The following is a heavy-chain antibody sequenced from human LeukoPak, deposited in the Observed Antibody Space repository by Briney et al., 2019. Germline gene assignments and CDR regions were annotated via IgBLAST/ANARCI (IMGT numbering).Heavy chain of an antibody. CDR3: ARLSTNSNGWYHFDN. V-gene: IGHV3-53*01. Sequence: PGESLRLSCAASGFTVSSNYMGWVRQGPGKGLERVSYINTGGDTNHADSVKGRFTISRDNSKNTLYLQMNSLRVEDTAVYFCARLSTNSNGWYHFDNWGQGTLVTVST. CDR2: INTGGDT. J-gene: IGHJ4*02. D-gene: IGHD6-19*01. CDR1: GFTVSSNY.